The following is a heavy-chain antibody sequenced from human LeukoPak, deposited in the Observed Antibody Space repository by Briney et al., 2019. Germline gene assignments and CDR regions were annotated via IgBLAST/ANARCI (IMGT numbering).Heavy chain of an antibody. CDR2: ISYDGSNK. J-gene: IGHJ4*02. Sequence: GRSLRLSCAASGFTFSSYAMHWVRQAPGKGLEWVAVISYDGSNKYYADSVKGRFTISRDNSKNTLYLQMNSLRAEDTAVYYCAKGDGYNFDYWGQGTLVTVSS. D-gene: IGHD5-24*01. CDR3: AKGDGYNFDY. V-gene: IGHV3-30-3*01. CDR1: GFTFSSYA.